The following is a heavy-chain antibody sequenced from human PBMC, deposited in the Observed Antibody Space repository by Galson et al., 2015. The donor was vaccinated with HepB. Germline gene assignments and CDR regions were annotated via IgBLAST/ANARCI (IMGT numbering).Heavy chain of an antibody. CDR1: GFTFSNAW. CDR2: IKSKTDGGTT. D-gene: IGHD7-27*01. CDR3: TTDFRGDQFDY. J-gene: IGHJ4*02. Sequence: SLRLSCAASGFTFSNAWMSWVRQAPGKGLEWVGRIKSKTDGGTTDYAAPVKGRFTISKDDSKDTLYLQMNSLKTEDTAVYYCTTDFRGDQFDYWGQGTLVTVSS. V-gene: IGHV3-15*01.